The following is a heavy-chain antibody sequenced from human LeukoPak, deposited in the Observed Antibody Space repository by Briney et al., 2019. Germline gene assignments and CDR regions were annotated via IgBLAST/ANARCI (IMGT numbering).Heavy chain of an antibody. V-gene: IGHV4-59*01. Sequence: PSETLSLTCTVSGGSISSYYWSWIRQPPGKGLEWIGYIYYSGSTNYNPSLKSRVTISVDTSKNQFSLKLSSVTAADTAVYYCARVPIVVVPAAPYYFDYWGQGTLVTVSS. CDR3: ARVPIVVVPAAPYYFDY. CDR1: GGSISSYY. CDR2: IYYSGST. J-gene: IGHJ4*02. D-gene: IGHD2-2*01.